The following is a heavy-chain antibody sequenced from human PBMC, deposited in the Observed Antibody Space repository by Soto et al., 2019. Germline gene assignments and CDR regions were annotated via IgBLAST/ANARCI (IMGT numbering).Heavy chain of an antibody. CDR3: AREKELEPTIFGVVLETYYYYYGMDV. CDR1: GGTFSSYA. Sequence: ASVKVSCKASGGTFSSYAISWVRQAPGQGLEWMGGIIPIFGTANYAQKFQGRVTITADESTSTAYMELSSLRSEDTAVYYCAREKELEPTIFGVVLETYYYYYGMDVWGQGTTVTVSS. D-gene: IGHD3-3*01. J-gene: IGHJ6*02. V-gene: IGHV1-69*13. CDR2: IIPIFGTA.